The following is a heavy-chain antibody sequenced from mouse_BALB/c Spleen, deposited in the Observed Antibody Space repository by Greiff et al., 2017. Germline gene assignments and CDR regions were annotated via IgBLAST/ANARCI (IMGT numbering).Heavy chain of an antibody. J-gene: IGHJ4*01. Sequence: VQLKESGPGLVAPSQSLSITCTVSGFSLTSYGVHWVRQSPGKGLEWLGVIWSGGSTDYNAAFISRLSISKDNSKSQVFFKMNSLQANDTAIYYCARNTSDGYFSMDYWGQGTSVTVSS. CDR1: GFSLTSYG. CDR3: ARNTSDGYFSMDY. V-gene: IGHV2-2*02. CDR2: IWSGGST. D-gene: IGHD2-3*01.